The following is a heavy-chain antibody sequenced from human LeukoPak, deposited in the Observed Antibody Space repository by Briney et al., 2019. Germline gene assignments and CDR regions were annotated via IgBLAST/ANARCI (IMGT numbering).Heavy chain of an antibody. J-gene: IGHJ4*02. CDR1: GFTFSDYA. CDR3: ASSGSYRFDY. V-gene: IGHV3-23*01. CDR2: ITAGGTAT. D-gene: IGHD1-26*01. Sequence: GGSLRLSCAASGFTFSDYAMSWVRQAPGEGLEWVSHITAGGTATYSADSVKGRFTISRDNAKNTLYLQMNSLRDEDTAVYYCASSGSYRFDYWGQGTLVTVSS.